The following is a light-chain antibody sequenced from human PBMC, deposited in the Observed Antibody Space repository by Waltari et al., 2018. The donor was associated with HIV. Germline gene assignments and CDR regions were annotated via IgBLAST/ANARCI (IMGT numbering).Light chain of an antibody. V-gene: IGLV3-16*01. CDR1: ALPKKY. CDR3: LSADNSGTYWM. Sequence: SYELTQPPSVSVSLGQMARITCSGEALPKKYTYWYQQKPGQAPVLVIYKDSERHAGIPERFSGSSSGTIVTLTMSGVQAEDEADYYCLSADNSGTYWMFGGGTKLTVL. CDR2: KDS. J-gene: IGLJ3*02.